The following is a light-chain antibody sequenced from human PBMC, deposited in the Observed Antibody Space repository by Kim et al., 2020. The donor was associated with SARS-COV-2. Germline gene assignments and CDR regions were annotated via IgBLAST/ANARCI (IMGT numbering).Light chain of an antibody. CDR1: NIGSKS. V-gene: IGLV3-21*04. J-gene: IGLJ2*01. Sequence: GKTARITCGGNNIGSKSVHWYQQKPGQAPVLVIYYDSDRPSGIPERFSGSNSGNTATLTISRVEAGDEADYYCQVWDSSSDHPVFGGGTQLTVL. CDR2: YDS. CDR3: QVWDSSSDHPV.